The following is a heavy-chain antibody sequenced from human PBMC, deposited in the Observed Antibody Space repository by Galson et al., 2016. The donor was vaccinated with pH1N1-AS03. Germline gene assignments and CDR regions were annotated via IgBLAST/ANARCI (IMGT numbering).Heavy chain of an antibody. CDR1: GFTFSNYW. D-gene: IGHD6-19*01. CDR2: IKSGGGDT. J-gene: IGHJ4*02. Sequence: SLRLSCAVSGFTFSNYWMHWVRQVPGRGLMWVSGIKSGGGDTRYADSVKGRFIISRDDAKNTLYLQMNSLRAEDTALYYCARDPDPNNIGWYYFDNWGQGILVTVSS. V-gene: IGHV3-74*01. CDR3: ARDPDPNNIGWYYFDN.